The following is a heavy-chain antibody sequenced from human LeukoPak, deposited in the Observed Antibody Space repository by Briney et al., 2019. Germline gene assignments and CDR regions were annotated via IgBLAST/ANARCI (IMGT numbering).Heavy chain of an antibody. J-gene: IGHJ4*02. Sequence: ASVKVSCKASGYTFTGYYMHWVRQAPGQGLDWMGWIDPSIGGTNDARNFQGRVTMARDTSIYTAYMELSRLRSDDTAVYYCARLNEYSTSSGGIEDYWGQGTLVTVSS. V-gene: IGHV1-2*02. D-gene: IGHD6-6*01. CDR3: ARLNEYSTSSGGIEDY. CDR2: IDPSIGGT. CDR1: GYTFTGYY.